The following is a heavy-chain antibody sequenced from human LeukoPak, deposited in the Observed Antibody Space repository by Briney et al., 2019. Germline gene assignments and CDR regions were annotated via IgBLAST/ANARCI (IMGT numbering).Heavy chain of an antibody. Sequence: GESLKISCEGSGYSFTNYWIGWVRQMPGKGLEWMGIIYPGDSDTRHSPSFQGQVTISADRSISTAYLQWSSLKASDTAMYYCARLPYSGSFLAPFDYWGLGTLVTVSS. CDR3: ARLPYSGSFLAPFDY. D-gene: IGHD1-26*01. CDR1: GYSFTNYW. J-gene: IGHJ4*02. CDR2: IYPGDSDT. V-gene: IGHV5-51*01.